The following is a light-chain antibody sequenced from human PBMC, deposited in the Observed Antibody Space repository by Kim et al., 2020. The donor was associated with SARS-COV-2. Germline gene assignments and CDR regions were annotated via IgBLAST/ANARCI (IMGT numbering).Light chain of an antibody. CDR2: KVS. CDR3: QQFITAST. J-gene: IGKJ1*01. V-gene: IGKV1-5*03. CDR1: QSVSNW. Sequence: SESVGDRVTINCRDSQSVSNWLAWYQQKPGKAPKRLIYKVSTLEYGVPSRFSGSGSGTEFTLTINSLQPDDFATYYCQQFITASTFGQGTKVEIK.